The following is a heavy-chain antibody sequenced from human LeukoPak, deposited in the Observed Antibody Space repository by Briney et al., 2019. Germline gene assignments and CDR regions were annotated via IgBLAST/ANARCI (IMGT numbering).Heavy chain of an antibody. J-gene: IGHJ4*02. CDR1: GFTFSSYA. CDR2: ISGSGGST. D-gene: IGHD5-18*01. V-gene: IGHV3-23*01. CDR3: AKDSSDTAMVSFDY. Sequence: PGGSLRLSCAASGFTFSSYAMSWVRQAPGKGLEWVSAISGSGGSTYYADSVKGRFTISRDNAKNSLYLQMNSLRAEDTALYYCAKDSSDTAMVSFDYWGQGTLVTVSS.